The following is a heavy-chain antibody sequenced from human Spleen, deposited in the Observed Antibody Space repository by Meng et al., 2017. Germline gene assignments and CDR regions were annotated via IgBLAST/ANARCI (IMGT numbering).Heavy chain of an antibody. CDR1: GFTFSDYF. Sequence: GESLKISCAASGFTFSDYFMAWIRQAPGKGLEWVSYISGSGDTIQYADSVKGRFTISRDNAKNSLFLQMNSLGAEDTALYYCARRGVTYCSRTDCRPTWFDPWGQGTQVTVSS. J-gene: IGHJ5*02. V-gene: IGHV3-11*04. D-gene: IGHD2-2*01. CDR2: ISGSGDTI. CDR3: ARRGVTYCSRTDCRPTWFDP.